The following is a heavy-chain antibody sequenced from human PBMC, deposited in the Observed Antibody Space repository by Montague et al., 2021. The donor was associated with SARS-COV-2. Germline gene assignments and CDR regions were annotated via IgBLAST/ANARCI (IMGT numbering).Heavy chain of an antibody. V-gene: IGHV4-61*01. CDR1: GDSVRTGSYY. D-gene: IGHD2-8*01. CDR2: IFYSASS. J-gene: IGHJ4*02. Sequence: SETLSLTCTVSGDSVRTGSYYWNWIRQPPGKGLGWIGYIFYSASSNYNPSLESRVAMSMDTSKSQFSLTLTSVTAADTAVYYCASSSVAVSLISLLDYWGQGTLVTVSS. CDR3: ASSSVAVSLISLLDY.